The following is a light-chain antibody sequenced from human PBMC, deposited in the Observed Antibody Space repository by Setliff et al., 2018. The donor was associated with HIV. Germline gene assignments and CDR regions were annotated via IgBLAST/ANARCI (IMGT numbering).Light chain of an antibody. CDR1: HDIRTY. CDR2: DAS. V-gene: IGKV1-33*01. Sequence: DIQMTQSPSSLSASVGDRVTLTCQASHDIRTYLNWYHQKPGKAPELLIYDASNLQTGVPSRFRATGFGTYFTFTINNLQPEDIGTYYCQHYDNVPYTFGQGTKVDIK. J-gene: IGKJ2*01. CDR3: QHYDNVPYT.